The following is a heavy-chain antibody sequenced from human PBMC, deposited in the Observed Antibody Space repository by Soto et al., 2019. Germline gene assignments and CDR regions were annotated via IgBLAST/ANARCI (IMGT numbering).Heavy chain of an antibody. D-gene: IGHD1-1*01. Sequence: QVQLVESGGGVVQPGRSLRLSCAASGFAFSDYGMHWVRQAPGKGLVWVAVISYDGTNKYYAVSVKGRFTISRDNTKNTVFLQMDSLRPDDTSLYYCAAWNGRRTTAFFSGPFDFWGQGTLVTVSS. J-gene: IGHJ4*02. V-gene: IGHV3-30*03. CDR1: GFAFSDYG. CDR3: AAWNGRRTTAFFSGPFDF. CDR2: ISYDGTNK.